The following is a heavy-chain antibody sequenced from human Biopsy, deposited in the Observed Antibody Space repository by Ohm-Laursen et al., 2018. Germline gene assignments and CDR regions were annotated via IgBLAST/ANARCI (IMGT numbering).Heavy chain of an antibody. CDR1: GFTFSRFW. J-gene: IGHJ4*02. CDR2: TNEDGSHT. CDR3: ATDGAGSYNEN. Sequence: SLRLSCAASGFTFSRFWIHWVRQAPGKGLAWVSHTNEDGSHTDYADSVKGRFTVSRDNAKNSLYLEMNNLTVEDTAVYYCATDGAGSYNENWGQGTLVSVSS. D-gene: IGHD3-10*01. V-gene: IGHV3-74*01.